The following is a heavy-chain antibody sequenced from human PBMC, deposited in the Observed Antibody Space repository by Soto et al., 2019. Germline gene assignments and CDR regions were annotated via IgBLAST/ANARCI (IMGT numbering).Heavy chain of an antibody. V-gene: IGHV1-8*01. J-gene: IGHJ6*03. CDR3: ARGPLINYYYYMDV. CDR2: MNPNSGYT. Sequence: ASVKVSCKASGYTFTSYDINWVRQATGQGLEWMGWMNPNSGYTGYAQKFQGRVTMTRNTSISTAYMELSSLRSEDTAVYFCARGPLINYYYYMDVWGKGTTVTVSS. CDR1: GYTFTSYD.